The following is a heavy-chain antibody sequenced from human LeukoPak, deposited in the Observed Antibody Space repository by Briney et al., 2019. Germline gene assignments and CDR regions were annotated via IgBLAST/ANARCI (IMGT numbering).Heavy chain of an antibody. D-gene: IGHD3-22*01. CDR1: GGSISSYY. CDR2: IYYTGST. J-gene: IGHJ3*02. CDR3: ARDRGTYYYDSRQGAFDI. Sequence: SETLSLTCTVSGGSISSYYWSWIWQPPGKGLEWIGYIYYTGSTNYNPSLKSRVTLSLDTSKNQFSLNLISVTAADTAVYYCARDRGTYYYDSRQGAFDIWGQGTMVTVSS. V-gene: IGHV4-59*01.